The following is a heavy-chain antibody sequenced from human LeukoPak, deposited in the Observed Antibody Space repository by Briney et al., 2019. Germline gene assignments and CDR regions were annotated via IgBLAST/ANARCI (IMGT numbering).Heavy chain of an antibody. CDR2: ISGSGSST. D-gene: IGHD3-16*02. V-gene: IGHV3-23*01. CDR3: AIRYYDYVWGSYRY. Sequence: GGSLRLSCAASGFTFSSYAMSWVRQAPGKGLEWVSAISGSGSSTYYADSVKGRFTISRDNSKNTLYLQMNSLRAEDTAVYYCAIRYYDYVWGSYRYWGQGTLVTVSS. J-gene: IGHJ4*02. CDR1: GFTFSSYA.